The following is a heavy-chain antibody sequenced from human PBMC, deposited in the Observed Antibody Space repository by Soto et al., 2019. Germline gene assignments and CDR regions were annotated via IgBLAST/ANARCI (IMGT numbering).Heavy chain of an antibody. D-gene: IGHD5-18*01. CDR1: GGSISSGGYY. J-gene: IGHJ2*01. V-gene: IGHV4-31*03. CDR3: ARDLEYSYGSWYFEL. Sequence: QVQLQESGPGLVKPSQTLSLTCTVSGGSISSGGYYWSWIRQHPGKGLEWIGYISYSGSTYYNPSLQSRFTLAVDASKNQFSLTLSSVTAEDTAVYYCARDLEYSYGSWYFELWCRGTLVTVSS. CDR2: ISYSGST.